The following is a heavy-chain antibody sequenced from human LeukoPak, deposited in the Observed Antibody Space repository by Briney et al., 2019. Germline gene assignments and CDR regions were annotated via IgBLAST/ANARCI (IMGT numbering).Heavy chain of an antibody. D-gene: IGHD3-22*01. CDR3: ARASHYSDSSDYPDY. CDR1: GFTFDDYG. V-gene: IGHV3-20*04. J-gene: IGHJ4*02. Sequence: GGFLRLSCAASGFTFDDYGMSWVRQAPGKGLEWVSGINWSGGSTGYADSVKGRFTISRDNAKNSLYLQMNSLRAEDTALYYCARASHYSDSSDYPDYWGQGTLVTVSS. CDR2: INWSGGST.